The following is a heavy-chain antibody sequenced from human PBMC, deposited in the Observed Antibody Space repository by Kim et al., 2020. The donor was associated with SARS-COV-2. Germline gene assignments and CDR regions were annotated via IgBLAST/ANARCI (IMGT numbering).Heavy chain of an antibody. Sequence: ASVKVSCKVSGYTLTELSMHWVRQAPGKGLEWMGGFDPEDVETIYAQKFQGRVTMTEDTSTDTAYMELSSLRSEDTAVYYCATDFAVVTATTLDYWGQGTLVTVSS. CDR3: ATDFAVVTATTLDY. CDR2: FDPEDVET. J-gene: IGHJ4*02. CDR1: GYTLTELS. D-gene: IGHD2-21*02. V-gene: IGHV1-24*01.